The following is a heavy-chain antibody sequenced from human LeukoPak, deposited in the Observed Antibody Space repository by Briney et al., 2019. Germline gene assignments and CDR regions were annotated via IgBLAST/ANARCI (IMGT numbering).Heavy chain of an antibody. D-gene: IGHD2-2*01. V-gene: IGHV3-23*01. CDR1: GFTFSSYA. CDR3: ASHLIVVVPAAMGIYY. Sequence: GGSLRLSCAASGFTFSSYAMSWVRQAPGKRLEWVSAISGSGSTTYYADSVKGRFTISRDNSKNTLYLQMNSLRAEDTAVYYCASHLIVVVPAAMGIYYWGQGTLVTVSS. CDR2: ISGSGSTT. J-gene: IGHJ4*02.